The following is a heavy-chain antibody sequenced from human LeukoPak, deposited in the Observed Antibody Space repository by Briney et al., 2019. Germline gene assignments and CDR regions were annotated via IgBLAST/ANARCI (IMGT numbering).Heavy chain of an antibody. CDR3: ARGDYGAQGYYYYGMDV. V-gene: IGHV1-46*01. CDR1: GYTFTSYY. D-gene: IGHD4-17*01. CDR2: IDPSGGST. Sequence: GASVKVSCKASGYTFTSYYMHWVRQAPGQGLEWMGIIDPSGGSTNYAQKFQGRVTMTRDMSTSTVYMELSSLRSEDTAVYYCARGDYGAQGYYYYGMDVWGQGTTVTVSS. J-gene: IGHJ6*02.